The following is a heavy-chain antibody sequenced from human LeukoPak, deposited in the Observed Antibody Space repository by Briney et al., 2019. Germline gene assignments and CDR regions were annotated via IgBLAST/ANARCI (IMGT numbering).Heavy chain of an antibody. D-gene: IGHD3-16*01. Sequence: GGSLRLSCAASGFTFSGFAMSWIRQAPGKGLEWVSSISRSGESTFYADSVRGRFTISRDNSKNTVSLQMESLRAEDTALYYCAKDYAVGSIDYWGREPWSPSPQ. V-gene: IGHV3-23*01. J-gene: IGHJ4*02. CDR1: GFTFSGFA. CDR3: AKDYAVGSIDY. CDR2: ISRSGEST.